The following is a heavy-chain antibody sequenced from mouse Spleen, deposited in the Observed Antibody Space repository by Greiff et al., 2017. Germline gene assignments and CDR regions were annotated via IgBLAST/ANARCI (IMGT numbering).Heavy chain of an antibody. CDR1: GFTFSSYA. CDR3: ARRGNYLHWYFDV. Sequence: EVKVVESGGGLVKPGGSLKLSCAASGFTFSSYAMSWVRQTPEKRLEWVATISSGGSYTYYPDSVKGRFTISRDNAKNTLYLQMSSLRSEDTAMYYCARRGNYLHWYFDVWGAGTTVTVSS. V-gene: IGHV5-9-1*01. CDR2: ISSGGSYT. J-gene: IGHJ1*01. D-gene: IGHD2-1*01.